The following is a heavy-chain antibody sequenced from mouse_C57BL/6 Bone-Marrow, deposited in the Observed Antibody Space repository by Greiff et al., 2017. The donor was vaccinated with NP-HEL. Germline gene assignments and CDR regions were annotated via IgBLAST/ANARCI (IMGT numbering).Heavy chain of an antibody. J-gene: IGHJ2*01. CDR1: GYTFTSYW. Sequence: VQLQQPGAELVRPGTSVKLSCKASGYTFTSYWMHWVKQRPGQGLEWIGVIDPSDSYTNYNQKFKGKATLTVDTSSSTAYMQLSSLTSEDSAVYYGAREETLDYFDYWGKGTTLTVSS. D-gene: IGHD4-1*01. CDR3: AREETLDYFDY. CDR2: IDPSDSYT. V-gene: IGHV1-59*01.